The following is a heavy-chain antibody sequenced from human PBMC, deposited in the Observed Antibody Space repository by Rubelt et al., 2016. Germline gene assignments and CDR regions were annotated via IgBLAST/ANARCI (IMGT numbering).Heavy chain of an antibody. D-gene: IGHD1-26*01. CDR2: INIRGDSA. CDR3: ASVLAGGTRSFDY. V-gene: IGHV3-23*05. J-gene: IGHJ4*02. Sequence: GGGLVQPGGSLRLSCAASGFTFSSYAMGWVRQAPGKGLEWVSGINIRGDSAYDADSVKGRFTISRDNSKNTLFLQMNSLRAEDTAVYYCASVLAGGTRSFDYWGQGTLVTVSS. CDR1: GFTFSSYA.